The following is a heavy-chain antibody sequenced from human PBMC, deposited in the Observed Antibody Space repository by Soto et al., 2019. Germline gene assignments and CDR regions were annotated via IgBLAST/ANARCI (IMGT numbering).Heavy chain of an antibody. J-gene: IGHJ6*02. CDR3: ARDFFTYDSSGPSGYYGMDV. D-gene: IGHD3-22*01. V-gene: IGHV4-4*07. CDR1: GGSISSYY. CDR2: IYTSGST. Sequence: SETLSLTCTVSGGSISSYYWSWIRQPAGKGLEWIGRIYTSGSTNYNPPLKSRVTMSVDTSKNQFSLKLSSVTAADTAVYYCARDFFTYDSSGPSGYYGMDVWGQGTTVTVSS.